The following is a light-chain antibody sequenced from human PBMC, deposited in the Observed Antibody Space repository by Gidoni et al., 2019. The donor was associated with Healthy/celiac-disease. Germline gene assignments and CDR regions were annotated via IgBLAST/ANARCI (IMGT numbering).Light chain of an antibody. CDR3: MQALQTLWT. Sequence: DIVMTHSPLSLPVTPGEPASISCRSSQSLLHSNGYNYLDWYLQKPGQSPQLLIYLGYNRASGVPDRFSGSGSGTDFTLKISRVEAEDVGVYYCMQALQTLWTFGQGTKVEIK. V-gene: IGKV2-28*01. J-gene: IGKJ1*01. CDR1: QSLLHSNGYNY. CDR2: LGY.